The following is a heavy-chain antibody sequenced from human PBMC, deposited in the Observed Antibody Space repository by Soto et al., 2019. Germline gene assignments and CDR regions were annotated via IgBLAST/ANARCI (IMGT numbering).Heavy chain of an antibody. CDR1: GGSIRSRSYY. D-gene: IGHD1-1*01. J-gene: IGHJ5*02. CDR3: ATTDADTTSIWFDP. Sequence: PSETLSLTCTVSGGSIRSRSYYWGWVRQPPGKGLEWIGSIHDRGTTFYNPSLKSRVTISGDPSKSQFYLTLNSVTAADTAVYFCATTDADTTSIWFDPWGQGTLVTVSS. V-gene: IGHV4-39*01. CDR2: IHDRGTT.